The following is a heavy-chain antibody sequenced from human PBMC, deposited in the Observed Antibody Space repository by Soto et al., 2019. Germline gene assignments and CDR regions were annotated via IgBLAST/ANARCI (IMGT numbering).Heavy chain of an antibody. CDR2: ISAYNGNT. CDR3: ARGYSGYDLGLDYYYYYMDV. CDR1: GYTFTSYG. Sequence: ASVQVSCKASGYTFTSYGISWVRQAPGQGLEWMGWISAYNGNTNYAQKFQGRVTMTTDTSTSTAYLELRSLRSDDTAVYYCARGYSGYDLGLDYYYYYMDVWGKGTTVTVSS. V-gene: IGHV1-18*01. J-gene: IGHJ6*03. D-gene: IGHD5-12*01.